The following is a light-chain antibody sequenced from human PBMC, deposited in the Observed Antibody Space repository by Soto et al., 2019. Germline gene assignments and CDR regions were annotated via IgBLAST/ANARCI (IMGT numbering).Light chain of an antibody. V-gene: IGLV2-8*01. Sequence: QSALTQSASASGSPGQSVTISCTGTSSDVGGYNFVSWYQQHPGKAPKLMIYEVTKRLSGVPDRFSGSKSGNTASLTVSGLQAEDEADYYCSSYAGSNHLLFGGGTKLTVL. J-gene: IGLJ2*01. CDR1: SSDVGGYNF. CDR3: SSYAGSNHLL. CDR2: EVT.